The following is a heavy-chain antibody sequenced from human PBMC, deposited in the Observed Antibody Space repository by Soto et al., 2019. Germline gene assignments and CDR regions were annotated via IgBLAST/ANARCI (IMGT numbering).Heavy chain of an antibody. D-gene: IGHD3-3*01. CDR3: TREPLTIFGVVIRGADY. J-gene: IGHJ4*02. V-gene: IGHV3-49*03. CDR1: GFTFGDYA. CDR2: IRSKAYGGTT. Sequence: GGSLRLSCTASGFTFGDYAMSWFRQAPGKGLEWVGFIRSKAYGGTTEYAASVKGRFTISRDDSKSIAYLQMNSLKTEDTAVYYCTREPLTIFGVVIRGADYWGQGTLVTVSS.